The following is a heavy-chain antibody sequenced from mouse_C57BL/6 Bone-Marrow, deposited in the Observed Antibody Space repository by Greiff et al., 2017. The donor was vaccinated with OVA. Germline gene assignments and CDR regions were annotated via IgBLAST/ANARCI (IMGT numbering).Heavy chain of an antibody. D-gene: IGHD1-1*01. CDR3: ARALHYYGSSSPFAY. CDR1: GYTFTDHT. CDR2: IYPRDGST. J-gene: IGHJ3*01. Sequence: VKLMESDAELVKPGASVKISCKVSGYTFTDHTIHWMKQRPEQGLEWIGYIYPRDGSTKYNEKFKGKATLTADKSSSTAYMQLNSLTSEDSAVYFCARALHYYGSSSPFAYWGQGTLVTVSA. V-gene: IGHV1-78*01.